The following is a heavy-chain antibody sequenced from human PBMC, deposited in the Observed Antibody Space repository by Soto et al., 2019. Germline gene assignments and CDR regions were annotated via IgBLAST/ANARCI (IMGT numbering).Heavy chain of an antibody. CDR2: MNPNSGNT. D-gene: IGHD3-3*01. CDR1: GYTFTSYD. V-gene: IGHV1-8*01. Sequence: QVQLVQSGAEVKKPGASVKVSCKASGYTFTSYDINWVRQATGQGLEWMGWMNPNSGNTGYAQKFQGRVTMTRNTSISKAYMELSSLRSEDTAVYYCARGGHVRFLEWLYEGDAFDIWGQGTMVTVSS. J-gene: IGHJ3*02. CDR3: ARGGHVRFLEWLYEGDAFDI.